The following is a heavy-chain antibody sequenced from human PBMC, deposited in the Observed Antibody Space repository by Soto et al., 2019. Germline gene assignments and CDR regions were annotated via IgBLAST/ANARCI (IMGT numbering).Heavy chain of an antibody. Sequence: SETLSLTCTVSGGSISSYYWSWIRQPPGKGLEWIGYIYYSGSTNYNPSLKSRVTISVDTSKNQFSLKLSSVTAAATAVYYCGRLYGLDAFDIWGQGTMVTVSS. CDR3: GRLYGLDAFDI. D-gene: IGHD3-16*02. CDR2: IYYSGST. J-gene: IGHJ3*02. V-gene: IGHV4-59*08. CDR1: GGSISSYY.